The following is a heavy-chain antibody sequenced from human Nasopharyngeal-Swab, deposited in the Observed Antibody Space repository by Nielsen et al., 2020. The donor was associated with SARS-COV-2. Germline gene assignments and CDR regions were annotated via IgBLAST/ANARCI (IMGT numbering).Heavy chain of an antibody. J-gene: IGHJ4*02. CDR1: GFTFSDYY. CDR2: ISSNSSYT. Sequence: GESLKISCAASGFTFSDYYMSWIRQAPGKGLEWVSYISSNSSYTNYEDSVKGRFTISRDNAKNSLYLQMNSLRAEDTAVYYCARGSNRNVVVVAATPVYFDYWGQGTLVTVSS. D-gene: IGHD2-15*01. CDR3: ARGSNRNVVVVAATPVYFDY. V-gene: IGHV3-11*05.